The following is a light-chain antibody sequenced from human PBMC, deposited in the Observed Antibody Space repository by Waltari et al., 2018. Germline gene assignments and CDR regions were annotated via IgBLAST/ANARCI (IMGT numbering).Light chain of an antibody. V-gene: IGLV2-14*03. CDR3: SSFASGDTHV. J-gene: IGLJ1*01. Sequence: QSALTQPASVSGSPGQSITISCTGTSSYVGGYKFVLWYQHHPDKAPKLVIFDVSNRPSGISSRFSGSKSGNTASLTISGLQPEDEADYYCSSFASGDTHVFGTGTKLTVL. CDR1: SSYVGGYKF. CDR2: DVS.